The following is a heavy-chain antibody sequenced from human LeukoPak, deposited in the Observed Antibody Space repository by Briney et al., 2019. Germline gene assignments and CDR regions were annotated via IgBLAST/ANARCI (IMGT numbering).Heavy chain of an antibody. Sequence: GESLKIYCKGSGYSFTSYWLGWVRQMPGKGLGWKGIIYPGYSDPRYSPPFQAQVTISADKSISTAYLQWSSLKASDTAMYYCARQRITRAPWDYWGKGTLVTVSS. J-gene: IGHJ4*02. CDR3: ARQRITRAPWDY. CDR1: GYSFTSYW. V-gene: IGHV5-51*01. D-gene: IGHD3-10*01. CDR2: IYPGYSDP.